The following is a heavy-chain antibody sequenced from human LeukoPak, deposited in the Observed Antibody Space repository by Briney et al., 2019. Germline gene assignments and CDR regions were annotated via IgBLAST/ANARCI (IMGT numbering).Heavy chain of an antibody. Sequence: SETLSLTCSASGGSITRSTDYWGWIRQPPGRGLEWIGFIHYTGSTKYNLSLKSRVTLSVDTSKNQFSLQMSSLTAADTAVDYCARDNYYVSGSYGLDAWGQGTTVTVSS. CDR3: ARDNYYVSGSYGLDA. CDR2: IHYTGST. CDR1: GGSITRSTDY. V-gene: IGHV4-39*02. D-gene: IGHD3-10*01. J-gene: IGHJ6*02.